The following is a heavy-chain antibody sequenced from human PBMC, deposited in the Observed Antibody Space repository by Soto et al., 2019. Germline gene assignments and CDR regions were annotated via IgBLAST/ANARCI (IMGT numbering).Heavy chain of an antibody. CDR1: GFTFSSYS. V-gene: IGHV3-21*01. Sequence: GGSLRLSCAASGFTFSSYSMNWVRQAPGKGLEWVSSISSSSSYIYYADSVKGRFTISRDNAKNSLYLQMDSLRAEDTAVYYCARDFSSSSYNNWFDPWGQGTLVTVSS. D-gene: IGHD2-2*02. CDR2: ISSSSSYI. J-gene: IGHJ5*02. CDR3: ARDFSSSSYNNWFDP.